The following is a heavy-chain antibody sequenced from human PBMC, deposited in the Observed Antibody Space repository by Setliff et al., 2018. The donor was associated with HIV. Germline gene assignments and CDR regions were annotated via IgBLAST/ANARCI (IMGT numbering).Heavy chain of an antibody. CDR2: ISYSGNT. V-gene: IGHV4-30-4*02. D-gene: IGHD1-1*01. Sequence: SETLSLTCSLSIGSISSGDYYWSWIRQPPGKGLEWIGYISYSGNTYYNPSLKSRVTISVDTSKNHFSLKLRSVTAADTAVYYCAQLGMVDDFDYWGQGTLVTVSS. J-gene: IGHJ4*02. CDR3: AQLGMVDDFDY. CDR1: IGSISSGDYY.